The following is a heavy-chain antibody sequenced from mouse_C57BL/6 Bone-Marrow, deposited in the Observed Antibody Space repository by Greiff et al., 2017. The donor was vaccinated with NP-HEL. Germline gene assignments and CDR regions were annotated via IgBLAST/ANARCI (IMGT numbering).Heavy chain of an antibody. V-gene: IGHV1-82*01. Sequence: QVQLQQSGPELVKPGASVKISCKASGYAFSSSWMNWVKQRPGKGLEWIGRIYPGDGDTNYNGKFKGKATLTADKSSSTAYMQLSSLTSEDSAVYFCARGDYYGSSYKWGQGTLVTVSA. D-gene: IGHD1-1*01. CDR3: ARGDYYGSSYK. CDR2: IYPGDGDT. J-gene: IGHJ3*02. CDR1: GYAFSSSW.